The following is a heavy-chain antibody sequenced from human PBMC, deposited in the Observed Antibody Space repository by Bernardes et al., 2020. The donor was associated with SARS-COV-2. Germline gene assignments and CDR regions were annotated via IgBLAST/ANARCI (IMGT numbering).Heavy chain of an antibody. D-gene: IGHD6-25*01. Sequence: GGSLRLSCAASGFIFSSYWMHWVRQVPGRGLVWLSRIKSDGSTTNYADPVKGRFTISRDNAKNTLWLQMNSLRDEDTAMYYCARGASSGYRIDYWGPGTLVTVS. J-gene: IGHJ4*02. CDR3: ARGASSGYRIDY. V-gene: IGHV3-74*01. CDR2: IKSDGSTT. CDR1: GFIFSSYW.